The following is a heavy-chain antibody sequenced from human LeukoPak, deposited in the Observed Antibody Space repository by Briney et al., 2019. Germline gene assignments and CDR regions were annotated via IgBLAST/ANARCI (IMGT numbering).Heavy chain of an antibody. V-gene: IGHV4-38-2*02. CDR2: IYHSGST. CDR3: ARVVGDRPY. D-gene: IGHD2-2*01. J-gene: IGHJ4*02. Sequence: SXXLSLTWTVSGYSISSGYYGGWIRQPPGKGLEGIGSIYHSGSTNYKPSLKSRDNISVDRSKKQFCLKLSSVTAADTAVYYCARVVGDRPYWGQGTLVTVSS. CDR1: GYSISSGYY.